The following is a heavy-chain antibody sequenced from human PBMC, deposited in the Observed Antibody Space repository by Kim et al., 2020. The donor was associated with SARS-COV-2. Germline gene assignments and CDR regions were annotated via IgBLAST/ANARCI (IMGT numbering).Heavy chain of an antibody. CDR1: GFTFSSYA. Sequence: GGSLRLSCADSGFTFSSYAMNWVRQVPGKGLEWVSAISGSGGTTYNADSVKGRFTISRDNSKNTLHLQMNSLRAEDTSLYYCAKGSLGAFDIWGQGTMVT. D-gene: IGHD3-10*01. V-gene: IGHV3-23*01. CDR2: ISGSGGTT. J-gene: IGHJ3*02. CDR3: AKGSLGAFDI.